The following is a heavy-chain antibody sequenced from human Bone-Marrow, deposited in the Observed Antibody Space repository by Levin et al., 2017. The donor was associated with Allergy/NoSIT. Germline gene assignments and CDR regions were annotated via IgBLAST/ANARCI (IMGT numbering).Heavy chain of an antibody. CDR2: VTHSGVT. D-gene: IGHD2-8*01. CDR3: ARQRCNNAGGCFGDDWFDS. CDR1: GGSFDDGF. V-gene: IGHV4-34*01. J-gene: IGHJ5*01. Sequence: SSETLSLTCAVSGGSFDDGFWSWIRQSPGKGLEWIGEVTHSGVTEYNPSLKSRVTISVDSSKKQFSLKVTSVTAADTGVYYCARQRCNNAGGCFGDDWFDSWGRGTLVTVSS.